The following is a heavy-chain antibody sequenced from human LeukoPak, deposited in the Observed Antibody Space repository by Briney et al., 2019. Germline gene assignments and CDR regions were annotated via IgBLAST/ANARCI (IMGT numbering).Heavy chain of an antibody. J-gene: IGHJ4*02. CDR3: ARDLSYGSGDY. V-gene: IGHV3-7*01. CDR1: GFTFISYW. CDR2: IKQDGSEK. D-gene: IGHD3-10*01. Sequence: PGGSLRLSCAASGFTFISYWMSWVRQAPGKGLEWVANIKQDGSEKYYVDSVKGRFTISRDNAKRSLYLQMNSLRTADTAVYYCARDLSYGSGDYWGQGTLVTVSS.